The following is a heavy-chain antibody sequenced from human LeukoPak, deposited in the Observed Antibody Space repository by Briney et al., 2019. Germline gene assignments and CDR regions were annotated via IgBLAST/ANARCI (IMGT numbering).Heavy chain of an antibody. D-gene: IGHD4-17*01. CDR2: VNHSGST. Sequence: SETLSLTCAVSVGFFSASSWSWIRQPPGRGLEWIGEVNHSGSTNYNPSLRSRATISVNTSNNQYSLKLSSVTAADTAVYYCAIDLVTMTKGFDIWGQGTMVSVSS. CDR3: AIDLVTMTKGFDI. J-gene: IGHJ3*02. CDR1: VGFFSASS. V-gene: IGHV4-34*01.